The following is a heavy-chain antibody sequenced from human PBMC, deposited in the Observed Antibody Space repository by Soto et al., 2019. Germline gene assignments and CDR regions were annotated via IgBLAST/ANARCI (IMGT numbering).Heavy chain of an antibody. V-gene: IGHV1-46*01. J-gene: IGHJ4*02. CDR1: GYTFTRYY. D-gene: IGHD6-25*01. Sequence: ASAETSFKASGYTFTRYYMPWVPQAPGQGLEWMGLINPSGGSNSYAQKFKGRVTMTRDKSTSTVYMELGSLRSEDTAVYYCARSNGYRGNFDYWGQGTLVTASS. CDR2: INPSGGSN. CDR3: ARSNGYRGNFDY.